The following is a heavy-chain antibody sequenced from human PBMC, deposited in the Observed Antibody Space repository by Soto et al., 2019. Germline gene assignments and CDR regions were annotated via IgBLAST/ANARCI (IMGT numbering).Heavy chain of an antibody. CDR2: SHESGNT. V-gene: IGHV4-4*02. D-gene: IGHD6-13*01. CDR3: ATEGSSRFY. Sequence: QVQLQESGPGLVKPSGTLSLTCDVSGVSIGSHAWWTWVRQPPGKGLEWIGESHESGNTNYNSSLGSRVTISVDKSKNQFSLKLSSVTVADTAVYYCATEGSSRFYWGQGTLVTVSS. J-gene: IGHJ4*02. CDR1: GVSIGSHAW.